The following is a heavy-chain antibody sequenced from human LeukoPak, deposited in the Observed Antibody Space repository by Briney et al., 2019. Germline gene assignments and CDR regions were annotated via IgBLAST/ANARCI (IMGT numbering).Heavy chain of an antibody. J-gene: IGHJ4*02. V-gene: IGHV3-49*03. CDR3: TTDSRYLGYCSGGSCYPFDY. CDR1: GFTFGDYA. D-gene: IGHD2-15*01. CDR2: IRSKAYGGTT. Sequence: GGSLRLSCTASGFTFGDYAMSWFRQAPGKGLEWVGFIRSKAYGGTTEYAASVKGRFTISRDDSKSIAYLQMNSLKTEDTAVYYCTTDSRYLGYCSGGSCYPFDYWGQGTLVTVSS.